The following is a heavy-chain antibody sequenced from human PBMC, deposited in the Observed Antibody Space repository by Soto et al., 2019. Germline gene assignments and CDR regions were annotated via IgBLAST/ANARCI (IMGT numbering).Heavy chain of an antibody. CDR1: GYSFTSYW. CDR2: IYPGDSDT. V-gene: IGHV5-51*01. J-gene: IGHJ6*02. D-gene: IGHD3-9*01. Sequence: PGESLKISCKGSGYSFTSYWIGWVGQMPGKGLEWMGIIYPGDSDTRYSPSFQGQVTISADKSISTAYLQWSSLKASDTAMYYCARHNGDYDILTGSRQYYYYGMDVWGQGTTVTVSS. CDR3: ARHNGDYDILTGSRQYYYYGMDV.